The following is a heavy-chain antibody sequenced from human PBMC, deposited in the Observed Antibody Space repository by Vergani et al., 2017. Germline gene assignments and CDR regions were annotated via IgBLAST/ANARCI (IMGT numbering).Heavy chain of an antibody. D-gene: IGHD3-10*01. J-gene: IGHJ6*02. V-gene: IGHV5-51*03. CDR2: IYPGDSDT. Sequence: EVQLVQSGAEVKKPGESLKISCKGSGYSFTSYWIGWVRQMPGKGLEWMGIIYPGDSDTRYSPAFQGQVTITADKSLSTAYLQWSSLKASDTAMYYCARGEGLLWFGATAGMDVWGQGTTVTVSS. CDR1: GYSFTSYW. CDR3: ARGEGLLWFGATAGMDV.